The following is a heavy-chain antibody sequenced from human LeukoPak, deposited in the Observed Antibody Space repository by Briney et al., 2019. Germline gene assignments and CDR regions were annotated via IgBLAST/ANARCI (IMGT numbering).Heavy chain of an antibody. CDR1: GFTFSTYW. CDR3: ARDGVYSSSSPDY. J-gene: IGHJ4*02. V-gene: IGHV3-7*01. CDR2: IKQDGSAK. D-gene: IGHD6-6*01. Sequence: QPGGSLRLSCVASGFTFSTYWMSWVRQAPGKGLEWVANIKQDGSAKYYVDSVKGRFTISRDNAKNSLYLQMNSLRAEDTAVYYCARDGVYSSSSPDYWGQGTLVTVSS.